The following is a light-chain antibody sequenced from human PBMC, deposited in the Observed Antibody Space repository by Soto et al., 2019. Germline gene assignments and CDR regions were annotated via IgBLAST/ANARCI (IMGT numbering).Light chain of an antibody. J-gene: IGKJ4*01. CDR1: QSISNY. CDR3: QQSYSTPQLT. V-gene: IGKV1-39*01. CDR2: AAS. Sequence: DIQMTQSPSSLSAFVGDGVTITCRASQSISNYLNWYQQKPGKAPKLLIYAASSLQSGVPSRFSGSGSGTVFTLTISSLQPEDFATYYCQQSYSTPQLTFGGGTKVEI.